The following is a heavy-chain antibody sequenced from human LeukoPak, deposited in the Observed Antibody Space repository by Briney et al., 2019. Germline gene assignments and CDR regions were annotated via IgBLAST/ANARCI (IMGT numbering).Heavy chain of an antibody. CDR3: ARDYDILTGYYYGMDV. V-gene: IGHV3-21*01. D-gene: IGHD3-9*01. CDR1: GFTFSSYS. CDR2: MSSSSSYI. J-gene: IGHJ6*02. Sequence: GGSLRLSCAACGFTFSSYSMNLVREAPGKGLEWVSSMSSSSSYIYYADSVKGRFTISRDNAKNSLYLQMNSLRAEDTAVYYCARDYDILTGYYYGMDVWGQGTTVTVSS.